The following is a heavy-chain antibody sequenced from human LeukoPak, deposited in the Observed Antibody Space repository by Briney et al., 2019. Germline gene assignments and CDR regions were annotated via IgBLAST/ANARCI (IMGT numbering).Heavy chain of an antibody. Sequence: PGGSLRLSCAASGFTFSSYNMNWVRQAPGKGLEWVSSITSSSSYSSYIYYPDSVRGRSTISRDNAKNSLYLQMNSLRAEDTAVYYCARAPYGSGTYWYFDLWGRGTLVTVSS. D-gene: IGHD3-10*01. V-gene: IGHV3-21*01. CDR3: ARAPYGSGTYWYFDL. J-gene: IGHJ2*01. CDR2: ITSSSSYSSYI. CDR1: GFTFSSYN.